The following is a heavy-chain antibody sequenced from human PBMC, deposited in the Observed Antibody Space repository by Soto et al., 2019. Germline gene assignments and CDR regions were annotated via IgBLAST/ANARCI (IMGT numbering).Heavy chain of an antibody. CDR2: ISGGSSYT. J-gene: IGHJ4*02. D-gene: IGHD2-21*01. Sequence: QVQLVESGGGLVKPGGSLRLACAASGFSFGDSYMSWVRQAPGKGLEWLSYISGGSSYTNYADSVKGRFTISRDNAKRSLYLERNSLRADDTPVYYCAKTIVAAAGYYFEHWGQGNLVTVSS. CDR1: GFSFGDSY. V-gene: IGHV3-11*06. CDR3: AKTIVAAAGYYFEH.